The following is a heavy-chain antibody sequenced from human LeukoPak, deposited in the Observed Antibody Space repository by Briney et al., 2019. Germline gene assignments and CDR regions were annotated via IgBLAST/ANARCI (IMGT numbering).Heavy chain of an antibody. CDR1: GFTFSSYT. Sequence: GGSLRLSCAASGFTFSSYTMNRVRQAPGKGLEWVSSISSSSTYINYADSVKGRFTISRDNAKNSLYLQMNSLRAEDTAVYYCARGGDNYGYIFDYWGQGTLVTVSS. J-gene: IGHJ4*02. D-gene: IGHD5-18*01. V-gene: IGHV3-21*01. CDR2: ISSSSTYI. CDR3: ARGGDNYGYIFDY.